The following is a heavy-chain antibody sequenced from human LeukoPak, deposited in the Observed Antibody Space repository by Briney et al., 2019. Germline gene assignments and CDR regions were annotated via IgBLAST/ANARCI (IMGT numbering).Heavy chain of an antibody. Sequence: PSETLSLTCAVYGGSFSGYYWSWIRQPPGKGLEWIGEINHSGSTNYNPSLKSRVTMSVDTSKNQFSLNLGSVTAADTAVYYCATESSSRGFHIWGQGTMVTVSS. CDR1: GGSFSGYY. V-gene: IGHV4-34*01. J-gene: IGHJ3*02. D-gene: IGHD6-13*01. CDR3: ATESSSRGFHI. CDR2: INHSGST.